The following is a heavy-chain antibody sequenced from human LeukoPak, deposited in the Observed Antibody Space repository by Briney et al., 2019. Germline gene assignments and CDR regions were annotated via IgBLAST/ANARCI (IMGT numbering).Heavy chain of an antibody. CDR2: ISSSGSTI. Sequence: GGSLRLSCAASGFTFSSYSMNWVRQAPGKGLEWVSYISSSGSTIYYADSVKGRFTISRDNAKNSLYLQMNSLRGEDTAVYYCAKENWVYNWKYDSSGSGINYWGQGTLVTVSS. CDR1: GFTFSSYS. J-gene: IGHJ4*02. D-gene: IGHD3-22*01. V-gene: IGHV3-48*04. CDR3: AKENWVYNWKYDSSGSGINY.